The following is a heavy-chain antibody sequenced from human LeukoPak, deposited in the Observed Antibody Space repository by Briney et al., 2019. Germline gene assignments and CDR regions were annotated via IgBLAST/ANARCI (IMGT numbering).Heavy chain of an antibody. CDR2: IYYSGST. CDR3: ALTIRGHAFDI. Sequence: PSETLSLTCTVSRGPISSSSYYWGWIRQPPGKGLEWIGSIYYSGSTYYNPSLKSRVTISVDTSKNQFSLKLSSVTAADTAVYYCALTIRGHAFDIWGQGTMVTVSS. D-gene: IGHD3-9*01. CDR1: RGPISSSSYY. V-gene: IGHV4-39*01. J-gene: IGHJ3*02.